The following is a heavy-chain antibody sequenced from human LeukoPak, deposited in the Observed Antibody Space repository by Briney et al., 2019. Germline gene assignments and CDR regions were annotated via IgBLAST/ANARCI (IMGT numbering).Heavy chain of an antibody. D-gene: IGHD6-13*01. CDR3: AKDGGYSNNWYGVDY. Sequence: PGGSLRLSCAASGFTFHDYAMHWVRQAPGKGLEWVSVFSGDGGSTYYADSVKGRFTISRDNSKNSLYLQMNSLRTEDTALYYCAKDGGYSNNWYGVDYWGQGTLVTVSS. J-gene: IGHJ4*02. CDR2: FSGDGGST. CDR1: GFTFHDYA. V-gene: IGHV3-43*02.